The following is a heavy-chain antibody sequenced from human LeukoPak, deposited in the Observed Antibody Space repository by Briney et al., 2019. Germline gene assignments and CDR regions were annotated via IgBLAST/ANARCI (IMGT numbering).Heavy chain of an antibody. J-gene: IGHJ4*02. Sequence: SQTLSLTCTVSGGSINYDYWSWIRQSPGKRLEWIGYIHYSGATNYSPSLNSRVTISVDTSKNQFSLKLSSVTAADTALYYCATLRGASTAVFDSWGQGTLVTVSS. CDR1: GGSINYDY. V-gene: IGHV4-59*08. D-gene: IGHD2-21*02. CDR3: ATLRGASTAVFDS. CDR2: IHYSGAT.